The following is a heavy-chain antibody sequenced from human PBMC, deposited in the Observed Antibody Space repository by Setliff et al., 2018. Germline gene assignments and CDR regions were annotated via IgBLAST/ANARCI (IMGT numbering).Heavy chain of an antibody. J-gene: IGHJ5*02. V-gene: IGHV4-59*01. CDR3: AKADEGPRRASGSYYPLLRFDP. Sequence: SETLSLTCTVSGGSISGYYWSWIRQPPGKELEWIGYIYYTGTTNYNPSLKSRVTISVDTSKNQFSLKLSSVTASDTALYYCAKADEGPRRASGSYYPLLRFDPWGQGTLVTVSS. CDR1: GGSISGYY. CDR2: IYYTGTT. D-gene: IGHD3-10*01.